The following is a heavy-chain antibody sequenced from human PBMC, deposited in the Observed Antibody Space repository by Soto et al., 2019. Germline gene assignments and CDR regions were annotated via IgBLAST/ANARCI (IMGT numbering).Heavy chain of an antibody. CDR3: ARESSSWYFPLPCDY. CDR1: GYTFTSYG. D-gene: IGHD6-13*01. CDR2: ISAYNGNT. Sequence: QVQLVQSGAEVKKHGASVKVSCKASGYTFTSYGISWVRQAPGQGLEWMGWISAYNGNTNYAQKLQGRVTMTTDTSTSTAYMELRSLRSDDTAVYYCARESSSWYFPLPCDYWGQGTLVTVSS. V-gene: IGHV1-18*01. J-gene: IGHJ4*02.